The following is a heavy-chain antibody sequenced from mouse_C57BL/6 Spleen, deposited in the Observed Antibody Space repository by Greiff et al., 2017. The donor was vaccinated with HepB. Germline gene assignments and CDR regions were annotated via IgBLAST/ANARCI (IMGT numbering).Heavy chain of an antibody. CDR2: IDPANGKT. V-gene: IGHV14-3*01. J-gene: IGHJ1*03. D-gene: IGHD1-1*01. CDR3: ARAGYYGSSHWYFDV. Sequence: EVQLQQSVAELVRPGASVSLSCTASGFYIKNSYMHWVKQRPEQGLEWIGRIDPANGKTKYAPKFPGKATITADTSTNTAYLQLSSLTAEDTAIYYCARAGYYGSSHWYFDVWGTGTTVTVSS. CDR1: GFYIKNSY.